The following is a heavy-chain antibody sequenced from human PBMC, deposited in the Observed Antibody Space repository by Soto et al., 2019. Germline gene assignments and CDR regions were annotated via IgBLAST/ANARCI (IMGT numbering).Heavy chain of an antibody. CDR2: IIPIIGTP. J-gene: IGHJ4*02. Sequence: QEQLVQSGAEVKKPGSSVKVSCKASGGLFSSYPISWVRQVPGQGLEWVGGIIPIIGTPNYLQRLQTRVTITADESTNTAFLELGSLRFDDTAIYYCARERDGSGSLSYYFDQWGQGTLVTVSS. CDR3: ARERDGSGSLSYYFDQ. V-gene: IGHV1-69*01. CDR1: GGLFSSYP. D-gene: IGHD3-10*01.